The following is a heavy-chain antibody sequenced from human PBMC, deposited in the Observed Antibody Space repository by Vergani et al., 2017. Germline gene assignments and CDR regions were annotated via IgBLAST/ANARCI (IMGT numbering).Heavy chain of an antibody. D-gene: IGHD3-3*01. CDR3: AKEGARITIFGVVTIDNWFDP. V-gene: IGHV3-30*18. CDR2: ISYDGSNK. Sequence: VQLLESGGGLVQPGGSLRLSCAASGFTFSSYGMHWVRQAPGKGLEWVAVISYDGSNKYYADSVKGRFTISRDNSKNTLYLQMNSLRAEDTAVYYCAKEGARITIFGVVTIDNWFDPWGQGTLVTVSS. J-gene: IGHJ5*02. CDR1: GFTFSSYG.